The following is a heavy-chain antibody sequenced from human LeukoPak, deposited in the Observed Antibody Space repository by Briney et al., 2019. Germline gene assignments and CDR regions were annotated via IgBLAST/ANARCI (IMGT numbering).Heavy chain of an antibody. J-gene: IGHJ4*02. CDR3: AKDQNTVATAPFDY. CDR2: MNSAGST. CDR1: GFTFSSYA. Sequence: GGSLRLSCAASGFTFSSYAMSWVRQAPGKGLEWVSAMNSAGSTYYGDSVRGRFTISRDNSKNVLYLQMNSLRAEDTALYYCAKDQNTVATAPFDYWGEGTLVTLSS. V-gene: IGHV3-23*01. D-gene: IGHD4-17*01.